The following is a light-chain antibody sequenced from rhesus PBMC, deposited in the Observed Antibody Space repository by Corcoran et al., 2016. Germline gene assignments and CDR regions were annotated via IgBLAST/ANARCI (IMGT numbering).Light chain of an antibody. Sequence: DIQMTQSPSSFSASVGDRVTLTCRASQTISSSLAWYQQKPGKVPNLLIYSASSLESGVPSRFSGSGSGTELTLTISSLQHEDFATYYGQQHYSHPLTFGGGTKVEIK. CDR2: SAS. CDR3: QQHYSHPLT. V-gene: IGKV1S5*01. CDR1: QTISSS. J-gene: IGKJ4*01.